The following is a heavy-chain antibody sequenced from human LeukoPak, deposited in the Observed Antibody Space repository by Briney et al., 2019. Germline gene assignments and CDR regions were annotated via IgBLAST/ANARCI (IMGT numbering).Heavy chain of an antibody. V-gene: IGHV3-49*04. D-gene: IGHD5-18*01. CDR2: IRSKAYGGTT. Sequence: PGRSLRLSCTASRFTFGDHAMSWVRQAPGKGLEWVGFIRSKAYGGTTEYAASVKGRFTISRDDSKSIAYLQMNSLKAEDTAVYYCTGGPIQLWLYYAMDVWGQGTTVIVSS. J-gene: IGHJ6*02. CDR3: TGGPIQLWLYYAMDV. CDR1: RFTFGDHA.